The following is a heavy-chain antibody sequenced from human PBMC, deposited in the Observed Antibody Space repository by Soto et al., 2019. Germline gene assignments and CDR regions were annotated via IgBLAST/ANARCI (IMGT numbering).Heavy chain of an antibody. V-gene: IGHV4-59*01. CDR3: ARDNLAGFDF. CDR1: GDSLSRFY. D-gene: IGHD2-21*01. Sequence: AGTLSLTCTVSGDSLSRFYWTWIRQSPGKGLEWIGYIYDNGSTNDNPSLTSRVTMSVDTSKNQFSLNLSSVTSADTAVYYCARDNLAGFDFWGQGILVTVSS. J-gene: IGHJ4*02. CDR2: IYDNGST.